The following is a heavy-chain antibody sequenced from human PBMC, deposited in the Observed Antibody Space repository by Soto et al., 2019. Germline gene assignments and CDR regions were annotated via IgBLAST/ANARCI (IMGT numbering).Heavy chain of an antibody. V-gene: IGHV4-31*11. CDR1: GASISSDAYH. D-gene: IGHD3-16*01. CDR3: ARQRFTGAWSKFDY. J-gene: IGHJ4*02. CDR2: ISSRGRT. Sequence: QVHLQESGPGLVKPSQTLSLYCAVAGASISSDAYHCSWIRQHPGKGLEWVGVISSRGRTYHNPSLKGRPTSAAAESKGQSSRHLNSVTAADTAMHFCARQRFTGAWSKFDYWGQGTLVTVSS.